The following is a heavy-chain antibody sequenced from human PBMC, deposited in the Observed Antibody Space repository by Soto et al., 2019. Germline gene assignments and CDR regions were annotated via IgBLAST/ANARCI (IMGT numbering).Heavy chain of an antibody. CDR1: GGTFNRSA. D-gene: IGHD6-19*01. CDR2: IIPFFNTA. CDR3: AREIAPSYSSGWYTWFDP. Sequence: EASVKVSCKAAGGTFNRSAISWVRQAPGQGLEWMGGIIPFFNTANSAQKFQGRVTFTADETTATVYMELSSLRAEDTAVYYCAREIAPSYSSGWYTWFDPWGQGTLVTVSS. V-gene: IGHV1-69*13. J-gene: IGHJ5*02.